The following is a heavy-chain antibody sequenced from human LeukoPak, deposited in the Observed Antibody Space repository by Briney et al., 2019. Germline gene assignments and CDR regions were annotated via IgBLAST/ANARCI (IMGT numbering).Heavy chain of an antibody. V-gene: IGHV1-2*06. CDR3: ARLGLHGSGTYYFFDY. Sequence: GASVKVSCKASGPSLTGYFIHWVRQAPGQGLEWVGRIDPNTGDTIYAQNFQGRVTVTSATSISTAYMELSRLTSDDTAVYFCARLGLHGSGTYYFFDYWGQGTLVTVSS. J-gene: IGHJ4*02. CDR2: IDPNTGDT. D-gene: IGHD3-10*01. CDR1: GPSLTGYF.